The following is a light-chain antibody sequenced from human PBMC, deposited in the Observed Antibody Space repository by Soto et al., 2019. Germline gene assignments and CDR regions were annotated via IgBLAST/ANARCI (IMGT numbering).Light chain of an antibody. J-gene: IGKJ4*01. Sequence: EIVLTQSPATLSLSPGERATLSCRASQFINTYVAWYQHRPGQGPRLLIYEASKRATGIPARSSGSGSGTDFTLTISSLEPEDFVIYYCQQRHTWPSTFGGGAKVEI. V-gene: IGKV3-11*01. CDR2: EAS. CDR3: QQRHTWPST. CDR1: QFINTY.